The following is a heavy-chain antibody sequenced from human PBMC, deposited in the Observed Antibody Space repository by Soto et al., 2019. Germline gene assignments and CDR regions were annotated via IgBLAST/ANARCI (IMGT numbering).Heavy chain of an antibody. D-gene: IGHD2-15*01. CDR3: ARAHLGGYCSGGSCYSFAFDI. CDR2: INPNSGGT. V-gene: IGHV1-2*04. Sequence: QVQLVQSGAEVKKPGASVKVSCKASGYTFTGYYMHWVRQAPGQGLEWMGWINPNSGGTNYAQKFQGWVTMTRDTSISTAYMELNRLRSDDTAVYYCARAHLGGYCSGGSCYSFAFDIWGQGTMVTVSS. J-gene: IGHJ3*02. CDR1: GYTFTGYY.